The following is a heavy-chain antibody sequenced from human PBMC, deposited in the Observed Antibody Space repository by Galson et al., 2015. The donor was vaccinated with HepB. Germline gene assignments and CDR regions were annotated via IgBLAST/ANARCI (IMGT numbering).Heavy chain of an antibody. D-gene: IGHD6-13*01. CDR2: ISASAGNT. CDR1: GFTFSSYA. CDR3: AKKVLTAPGNNWFDP. V-gene: IGHV3-23*01. Sequence: SLRLSCAASGFTFSSYAMNWVRQAPGKGLEWVSVISASAGNTYYADSVEGRFTISRDNSKNTLYLHMNSLRADDTAVYYCAKKVLTAPGNNWFDPWGQGTLVTVSS. J-gene: IGHJ5*02.